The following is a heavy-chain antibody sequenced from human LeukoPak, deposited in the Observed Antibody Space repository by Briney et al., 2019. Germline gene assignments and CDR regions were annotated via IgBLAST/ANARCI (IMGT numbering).Heavy chain of an antibody. J-gene: IGHJ6*04. CDR2: ISSSGSTI. V-gene: IGHV3-48*03. CDR1: GFAFSSYE. D-gene: IGHD3-10*02. CDR3: AELGITMIGGV. Sequence: GGSLRLSCAASGFAFSSYEMNWVRQAPGKGLEWVSYISSSGSTIYYADSVKGRFTISRDNAKNSLYLQMNSLRAEDTAVYYCAELGITMIGGVWGKGATVTVSS.